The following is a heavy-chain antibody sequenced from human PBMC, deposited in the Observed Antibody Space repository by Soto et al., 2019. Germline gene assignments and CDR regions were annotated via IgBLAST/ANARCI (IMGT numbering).Heavy chain of an antibody. CDR3: ARADDTAMDIDY. D-gene: IGHD5-18*01. Sequence: QVQLQESGPGLVKPSHTLSLTCTVSGCSISSGDYYWSWIRQPPGKGLEWIGYIYYSGSTYYNPSLKSRVTISVDTSKNQFSLKLSSVTAAAPAVYYCARADDTAMDIDYWGQGTLVTVSS. J-gene: IGHJ4*02. CDR1: GCSISSGDYY. V-gene: IGHV4-30-4*01. CDR2: IYYSGST.